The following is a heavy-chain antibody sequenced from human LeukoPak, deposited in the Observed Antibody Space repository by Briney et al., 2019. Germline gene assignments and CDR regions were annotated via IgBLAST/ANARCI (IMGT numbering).Heavy chain of an antibody. CDR3: ARGDTSLQRNDALDI. V-gene: IGHV3-21*01. CDR1: GFTFSSYS. D-gene: IGHD2/OR15-2a*01. Sequence: GGSLRLACAASGFTFSSYSMNWVRQAPGKGLEWVSSISSSNTYIYYAESVKGRFTISRDNAKNLLSLQMNSLRAEDTALYYCARGDTSLQRNDALDIWGQGTMVSVSS. CDR2: ISSSNTYI. J-gene: IGHJ3*02.